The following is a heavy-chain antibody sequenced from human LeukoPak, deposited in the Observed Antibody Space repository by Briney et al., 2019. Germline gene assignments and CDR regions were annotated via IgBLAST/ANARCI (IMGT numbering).Heavy chain of an antibody. V-gene: IGHV3-23*01. J-gene: IGHJ4*02. Sequence: GGSLRLSCAASGFTFSSYAMSWVRQAPGKGLEWVSAISGSGGSTYYADSVKGRFTISRDNSKNTLYLQMNSLRAEDTAVYYCAKDPGGGEAVAGDYWGQGTLVTVSS. CDR1: GFTFSSYA. CDR3: AKDPGGGEAVAGDY. D-gene: IGHD6-19*01. CDR2: ISGSGGST.